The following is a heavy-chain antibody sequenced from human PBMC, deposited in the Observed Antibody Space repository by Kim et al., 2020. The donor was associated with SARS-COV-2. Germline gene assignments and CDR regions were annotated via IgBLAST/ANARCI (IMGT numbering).Heavy chain of an antibody. CDR1: GFTFSSYP. Sequence: GGSLRLSCAASGFTFSSYPMLWVRQAPGKGLEWVAVISYDGSHHYYADSVKGRFTFSRDNSKNTLYLQMNSLRPEDTAVYYCARAAFMGHTYWFDPWGRGPQVTVSS. D-gene: IGHD1-26*01. V-gene: IGHV3-30*04. CDR3: ARAAFMGHTYWFDP. CDR2: ISYDGSHH. J-gene: IGHJ5*02.